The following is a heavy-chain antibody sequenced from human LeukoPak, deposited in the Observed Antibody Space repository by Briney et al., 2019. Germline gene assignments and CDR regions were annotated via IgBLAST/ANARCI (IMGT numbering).Heavy chain of an antibody. D-gene: IGHD6-13*01. CDR2: IHHSGEI. CDR3: ARYLVEGAAGTIDY. Sequence: SETLSLTCGVSGGSISSSNWWSWVRQPPGKGLEWIGEIHHSGEINYNPSLKSRVTISVDTSKNQFSLKLSSVTAADTAVYYCARYLVEGAAGTIDYWGQGTLVTVSS. J-gene: IGHJ4*02. V-gene: IGHV4-4*02. CDR1: GGSISSSNW.